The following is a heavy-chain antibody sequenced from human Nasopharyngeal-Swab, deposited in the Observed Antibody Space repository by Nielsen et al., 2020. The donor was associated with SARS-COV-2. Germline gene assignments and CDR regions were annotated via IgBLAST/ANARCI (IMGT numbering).Heavy chain of an antibody. CDR1: GGSISSYY. V-gene: IGHV4-59*08. CDR2: IYYSGST. J-gene: IGHJ4*02. D-gene: IGHD4-17*01. CDR3: ARRFDYGDYAN. Sequence: SETLSLTCTVSGGSISSYYWSWIRQPPGKGLEWIGYIYYSGSTNYNPSLKSRVTISVDTSKNQFSLKLSSVTAADTAVYYCARRFDYGDYANWGQGTLVTVSS.